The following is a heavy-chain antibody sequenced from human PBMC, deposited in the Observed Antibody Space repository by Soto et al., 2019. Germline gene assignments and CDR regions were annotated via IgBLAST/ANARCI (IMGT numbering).Heavy chain of an antibody. Sequence: GASVKVSCKVSDYTLTELSIHWMRQAPGKGLEWIGGRDPKRGETIYTQRFQDRVTLTDDVSADTAYMELSSLRSDDTAVYYCAAGDYSVVWGVYWGQGTLVTVSS. D-gene: IGHD3-16*01. CDR2: RDPKRGET. CDR1: DYTLTELS. V-gene: IGHV1-24*01. J-gene: IGHJ4*02. CDR3: AAGDYSVVWGVY.